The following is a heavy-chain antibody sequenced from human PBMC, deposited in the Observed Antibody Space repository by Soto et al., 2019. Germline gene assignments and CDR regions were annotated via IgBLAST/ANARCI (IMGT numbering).Heavy chain of an antibody. J-gene: IGHJ4*02. Sequence: SETLSLTCTVSGDSVSSPTYYWSWIRQPPGERLEWIGYIYDSVTTKYNPSLKTRVTISVDASKNQFSLKLSSVTAADTAVYYCAKEHHYSSSWSEFDYWGQGTLVTVSS. CDR1: GDSVSSPTYY. V-gene: IGHV4-61*01. CDR3: AKEHHYSSSWSEFDY. D-gene: IGHD6-13*01. CDR2: IYDSVTT.